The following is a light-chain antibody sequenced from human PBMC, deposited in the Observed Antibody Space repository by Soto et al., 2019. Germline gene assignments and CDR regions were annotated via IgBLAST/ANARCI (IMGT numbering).Light chain of an antibody. CDR3: QSYDSSLSGWV. V-gene: IGLV1-40*01. Sequence: QSVLTQPPLVSGARGQRVTISCTGSRSNIGAGYDVHWYQQLPGTAPKLLIYGNSNRPSGVPDRFSGSKSGTSASLAITGLQAEDEADYYCQSYDSSLSGWVFGGGTKLTVL. CDR2: GNS. J-gene: IGLJ3*02. CDR1: RSNIGAGYD.